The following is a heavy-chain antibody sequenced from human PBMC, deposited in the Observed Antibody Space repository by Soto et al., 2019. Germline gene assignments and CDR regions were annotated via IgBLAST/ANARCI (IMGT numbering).Heavy chain of an antibody. Sequence: QVQLVQSGAEVKKPGASVKVSCKASGYTFTSYSISWVRQAPGQGLEWMGWISAYNGNTYHARQLQERVTMTTDTPTSTAHTALRSLRSDDTSVSYCARDVGYGLIDYWGQGTLVTVSS. CDR3: ARDVGYGLIDY. CDR2: ISAYNGNT. D-gene: IGHD5-18*01. CDR1: GYTFTSYS. J-gene: IGHJ4*02. V-gene: IGHV1-18*01.